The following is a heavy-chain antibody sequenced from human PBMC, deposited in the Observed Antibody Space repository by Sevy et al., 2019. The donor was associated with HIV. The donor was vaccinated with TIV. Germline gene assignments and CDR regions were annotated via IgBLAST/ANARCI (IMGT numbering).Heavy chain of an antibody. CDR3: ARGGGNGWYYFDY. CDR1: GGTFSSYG. V-gene: IGHV1-69*13. CDR2: IIPILGTV. J-gene: IGHJ4*02. D-gene: IGHD6-19*01. Sequence: ASVKVSCKASGGTFSSYGISWVRQAPGQGLEWMGGIIPILGTVNYAQKFQGRVTITADESTKTAYMELSSLRSEDTAVYYCARGGGNGWYYFDYWGQETLVTVST.